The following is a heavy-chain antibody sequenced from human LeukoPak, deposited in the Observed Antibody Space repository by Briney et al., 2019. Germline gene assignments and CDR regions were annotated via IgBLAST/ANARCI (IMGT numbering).Heavy chain of an antibody. CDR1: GFTFSSYA. D-gene: IGHD6-19*01. CDR2: IESDGSST. Sequence: GGSLRLSCAASGFTFSSYAMSWVRQAPGKGLVWVSRIESDGSSTTYADSVKGRFTISRDNAKNTLYLQMNSLRAEDTAKYYCARGGIAVTGTLRYDYWGQGTLVTVSS. CDR3: ARGGIAVTGTLRYDY. V-gene: IGHV3-74*01. J-gene: IGHJ4*02.